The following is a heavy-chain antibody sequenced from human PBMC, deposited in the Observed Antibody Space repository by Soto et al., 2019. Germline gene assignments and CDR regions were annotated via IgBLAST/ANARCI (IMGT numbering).Heavy chain of an antibody. V-gene: IGHV4-39*01. J-gene: IGHJ4*02. CDR1: GGSVSSSSYY. CDR2: VYYSGST. D-gene: IGHD3-9*01. CDR3: GRLEGLATISYYFDY. Sequence: QLHLQESGPGLVTPSETLSLTCTVSGGSVSSSSYYWGWVRQPPGKGLEWIGSVYYSGSTYYNPSLESRVTISVDKSKNQFSLKLMSLSAADTAVYYCGRLEGLATISYYFDYWGQGALVTVSS.